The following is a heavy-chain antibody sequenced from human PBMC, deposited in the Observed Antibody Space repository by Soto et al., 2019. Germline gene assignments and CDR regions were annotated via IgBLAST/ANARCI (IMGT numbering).Heavy chain of an antibody. Sequence: SVKVSCKASGGTFSSYTISWVRQAPGQGLEWMGRIIPILGIANYAQKFQGRVTITADKSTSTAYMELSSLRSEDTAVYYCALITYYYDSSGRHYFDYWGQGTLVTVSS. V-gene: IGHV1-69*02. CDR2: IIPILGIA. CDR3: ALITYYYDSSGRHYFDY. CDR1: GGTFSSYT. J-gene: IGHJ4*02. D-gene: IGHD3-22*01.